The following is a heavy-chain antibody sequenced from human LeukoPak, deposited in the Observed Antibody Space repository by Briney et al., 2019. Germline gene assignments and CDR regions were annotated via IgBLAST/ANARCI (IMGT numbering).Heavy chain of an antibody. CDR2: IYYTGST. CDR1: RGSVSSSTYY. CDR3: TAEKNGSPHY. V-gene: IGHV4-39*07. J-gene: IGHJ4*02. Sequence: SETLSLTCTVSRGSVSSSTYYWSWVRQPPGKGLEWIASIYYTGSTYYNPSLKSRVTISLDVSKNEFFLTMTSVTAADTAVYFCTAEKNGSPHYWGQGTQVTVSS. D-gene: IGHD2-8*01.